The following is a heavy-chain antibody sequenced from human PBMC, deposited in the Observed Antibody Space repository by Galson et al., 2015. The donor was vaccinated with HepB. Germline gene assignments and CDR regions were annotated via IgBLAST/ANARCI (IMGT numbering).Heavy chain of an antibody. D-gene: IGHD4/OR15-4a*01. J-gene: IGHJ4*02. CDR3: AKEEVPNDY. CDR1: GFSFSNSA. V-gene: IGHV3-23*01. CDR2: ISISGRNT. Sequence: SLRLSCAVSGFSFSNSAMTWVRQAPGRGLAWISGISISGRNTYYADSVKGRFTISRDNSKNTVFLQMNSLRAEDTAVYYCAKEEVPNDYWGQGTLVTVSS.